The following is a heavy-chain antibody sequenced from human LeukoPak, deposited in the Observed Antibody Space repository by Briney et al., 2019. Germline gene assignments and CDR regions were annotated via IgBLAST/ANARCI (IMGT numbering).Heavy chain of an antibody. CDR3: ARANGDRYYYYGMDV. J-gene: IGHJ6*02. CDR2: IYYSGST. V-gene: IGHV4-31*11. Sequence: SQTLSLTCDVSGGSISSGGYYWSWIRQHPGKGLEWIGYIYYSGSTYYNPSLKSRVTTSVDTSKNQFSLKLSSVTAADTAVYYCARANGDRYYYYGMDVWGQGTTVTVSS. D-gene: IGHD4-17*01. CDR1: GGSISSGGYY.